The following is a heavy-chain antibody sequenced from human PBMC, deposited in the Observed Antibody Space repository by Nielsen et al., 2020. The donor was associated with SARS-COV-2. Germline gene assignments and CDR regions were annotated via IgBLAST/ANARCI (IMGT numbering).Heavy chain of an antibody. CDR1: GYTLTDLS. Sequence: ASVQVSCKVSGYTLTDLSMHWVRQAPGKGLEWMGGFDPEDGETIYAQKFQGRVTMTRNTSISTAYMELSSLRSEDTAVYYCARGQYDLLTGYHYYYMDVWGKGTTVTVSS. CDR2: FDPEDGET. V-gene: IGHV1-24*01. D-gene: IGHD3-9*01. CDR3: ARGQYDLLTGYHYYYMDV. J-gene: IGHJ6*03.